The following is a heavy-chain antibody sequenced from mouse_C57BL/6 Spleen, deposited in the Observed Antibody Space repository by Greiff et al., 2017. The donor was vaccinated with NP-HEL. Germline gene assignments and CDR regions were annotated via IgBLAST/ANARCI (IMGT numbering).Heavy chain of an antibody. Sequence: QVQLQQPGAELVKPGASVKLSCKASGYTFTSYWMHWVKQRPGQGLEWIGMIHPNSGSTNSNEKFKSQATLTVNKSSSTAYMQRSSLTSEDSAVYYCARPSDYDYDLAWFAYWGQGTLVTVSA. CDR3: ARPSDYDYDLAWFAY. D-gene: IGHD2-4*01. V-gene: IGHV1-64*01. CDR1: GYTFTSYW. CDR2: IHPNSGST. J-gene: IGHJ3*01.